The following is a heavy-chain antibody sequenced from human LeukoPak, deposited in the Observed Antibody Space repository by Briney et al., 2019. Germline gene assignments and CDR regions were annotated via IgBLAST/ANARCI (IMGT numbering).Heavy chain of an antibody. D-gene: IGHD5-12*01. Sequence: PGGSLRLSCAASGFTFSSYAMSWVRQAPGKGLEWVSAISGSGGSTYYADSVKGRFTISRDNSKNTLYLQMNSLRAEDTAVYYCAKVVWKVVRGSEIDYWGQGTLVTVSS. CDR3: AKVVWKVVRGSEIDY. CDR1: GFTFSSYA. CDR2: ISGSGGST. J-gene: IGHJ4*02. V-gene: IGHV3-23*01.